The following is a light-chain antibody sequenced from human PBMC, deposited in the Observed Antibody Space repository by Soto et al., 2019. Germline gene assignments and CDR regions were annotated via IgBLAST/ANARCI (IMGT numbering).Light chain of an antibody. CDR2: KES. J-gene: IGLJ2*01. CDR1: ILAKKY. V-gene: IGLV3-27*01. Sequence: SYELTQPSSVSVSPGQTARITCSGDILAKKYARWIQQKPGQAPVLVIYKESERPSGIPERFSGSSSGTTVTLTIRGAPVEDEADYYCYSAADNNLVFGGGTKLTVL. CDR3: YSAADNNLV.